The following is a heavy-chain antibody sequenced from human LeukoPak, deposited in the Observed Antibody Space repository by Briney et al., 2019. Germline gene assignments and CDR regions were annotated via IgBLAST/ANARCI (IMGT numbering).Heavy chain of an antibody. J-gene: IGHJ6*03. CDR3: ARDPGYSYGGPHDYMDV. D-gene: IGHD5-18*01. Sequence: SETLSLTCTVSGGSISSYYWSWIRQPAGKGLEWIGRIYTSGSTNYNPSLKSRVTTSVDTSKNQFSPKLSSVTAADTAVYYCARDPGYSYGGPHDYMDVWGKGTTVTVSS. CDR2: IYTSGST. CDR1: GGSISSYY. V-gene: IGHV4-4*07.